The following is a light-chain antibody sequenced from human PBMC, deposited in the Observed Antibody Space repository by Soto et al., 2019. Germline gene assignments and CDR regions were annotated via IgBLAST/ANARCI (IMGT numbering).Light chain of an antibody. CDR3: QQYGSSPRT. CDR1: QSIRSNY. V-gene: IGKV3-20*01. Sequence: EILLTQSPGTRSLSPGKIATLSCRASQSIRSNYVAWYQQKPGQGPRLLIYGASSRATGIPDRFSGSGSGTDFTLIIIRLEPEDFAMYYCQQYGSSPRTFGQGTKVDNK. J-gene: IGKJ1*01. CDR2: GAS.